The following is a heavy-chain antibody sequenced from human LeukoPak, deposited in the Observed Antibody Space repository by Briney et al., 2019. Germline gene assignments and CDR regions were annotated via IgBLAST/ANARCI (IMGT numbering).Heavy chain of an antibody. J-gene: IGHJ3*01. Sequence: GGSLRLSCAASGFTFSSYSMNWVRQAPGKGLEWVSYISSSSSTIYYADSVKGRFTISRDNAKNSLYLQMNSLRAEDTAVYFCTRDSALLGVAFDLWGQGTVVTVSS. CDR1: GFTFSSYS. D-gene: IGHD2-15*01. V-gene: IGHV3-48*01. CDR2: ISSSSSTI. CDR3: TRDSALLGVAFDL.